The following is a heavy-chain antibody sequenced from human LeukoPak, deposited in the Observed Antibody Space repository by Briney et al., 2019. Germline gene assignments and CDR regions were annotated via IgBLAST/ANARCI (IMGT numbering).Heavy chain of an antibody. V-gene: IGHV3-23*01. D-gene: IGHD6-19*01. CDR3: AKTTTGYSSGRFPGWPVDY. Sequence: GGSLRLSCAASGFTFDNYRMSWVRQAPGKGLEWVSGIFGSGGSTHYADSVKGRFTISRDNSKNTVYLQMNSLRAEDTAVYYCAKTTTGYSSGRFPGWPVDYWGQGTLVTVSS. CDR1: GFTFDNYR. CDR2: IFGSGGST. J-gene: IGHJ4*02.